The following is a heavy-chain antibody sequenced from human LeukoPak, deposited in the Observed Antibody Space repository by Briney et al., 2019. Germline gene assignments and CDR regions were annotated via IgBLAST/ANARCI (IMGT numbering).Heavy chain of an antibody. CDR2: IIPILGIA. Sequence: SVTVSCKASGGTFSSYAISWVRQAPGQGLEWMGRIIPILGIANYAQKFQSRVTITADKSTSTAYMELSSLRSEDTAVYYCARDDSSGYHYFDYWGQGTLVTVSS. V-gene: IGHV1-69*04. J-gene: IGHJ4*02. CDR3: ARDDSSGYHYFDY. CDR1: GGTFSSYA. D-gene: IGHD3-22*01.